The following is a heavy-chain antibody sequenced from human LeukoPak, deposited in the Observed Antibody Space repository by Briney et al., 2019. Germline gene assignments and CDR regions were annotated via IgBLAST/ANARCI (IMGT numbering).Heavy chain of an antibody. D-gene: IGHD1-7*01. J-gene: IGHJ4*02. V-gene: IGHV4-31*03. Sequence: SETLSLTCTVSVGSISSGDYYWSWTREHPGKGLEWIGYIYYIGSTYYNPSLKSRVTISVDTSKDQFSLDLNSVTAADTAVYYCASGRELTATLPFWGQGTLVTVSS. CDR3: ASGRELTATLPF. CDR2: IYYIGST. CDR1: VGSISSGDYY.